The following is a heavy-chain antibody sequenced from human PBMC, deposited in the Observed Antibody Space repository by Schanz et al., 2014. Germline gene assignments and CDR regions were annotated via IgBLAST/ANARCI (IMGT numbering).Heavy chain of an antibody. CDR2: ITGASDHI. J-gene: IGHJ4*02. CDR1: GFTFSTST. V-gene: IGHV3-23*04. Sequence: EVQLVESGGGLVQPGGSLRLSCAASGFTFSTSTMHWVRQAPGKGLEWVSGITGASDHIDYAESVKGRFTISRDNAENTLFLQMNSLRAEDTAVYYCARKVVATIGGYYDNWGQGTLVIVSS. CDR3: ARKVVATIGGYYDN. D-gene: IGHD5-12*01.